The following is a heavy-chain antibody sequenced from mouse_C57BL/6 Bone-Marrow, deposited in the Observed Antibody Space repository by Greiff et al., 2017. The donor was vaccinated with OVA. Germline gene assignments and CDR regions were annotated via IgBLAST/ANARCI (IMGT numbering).Heavy chain of an antibody. V-gene: IGHV14-4*01. CDR2: IDPENGDT. CDR1: GFNIKDDY. Sequence: EVQLQQSGAELVRPGASVKLSCTASGFNIKDDYMHWVKQRPEQGLEWIGWIDPENGDTEYASKFQGKATITADTSSNTAYLQLSSLTSEDTAVYYCTTGYYDYDGGQGTTLTVSS. D-gene: IGHD2-4*01. J-gene: IGHJ2*01. CDR3: TTGYYDYD.